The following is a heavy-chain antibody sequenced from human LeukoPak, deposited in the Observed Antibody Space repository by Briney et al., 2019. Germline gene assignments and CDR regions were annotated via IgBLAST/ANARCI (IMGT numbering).Heavy chain of an antibody. CDR1: GDTVSSSY. Sequence: GGSLRLSCAVSGDTVSSSYMNWVRQARGKGLEWVSVMYSGGRKYHSDSVRGRFTISRDSSKNMLLFQMNSLRVEDTAVYYCARVYGRVAPRYFDSWGQGTLVTVSS. J-gene: IGHJ4*02. CDR2: MYSGGRK. V-gene: IGHV3-66*01. CDR3: ARVYGRVAPRYFDS. D-gene: IGHD1-14*01.